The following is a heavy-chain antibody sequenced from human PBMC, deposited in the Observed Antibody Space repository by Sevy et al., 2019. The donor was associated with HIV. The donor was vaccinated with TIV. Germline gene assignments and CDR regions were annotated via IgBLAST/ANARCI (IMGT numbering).Heavy chain of an antibody. CDR3: ARDSRRQLVGI. Sequence: GGSLRLSCAASGFTFSSYWMSWVRQAPGKGLEWVANIKQDGSEKYYVDSVKGRFTISREHAKNSLYLQMNNLCAEDTAGYYSARDSRRQLVGIWGQGPLVTVSS. D-gene: IGHD6-13*01. CDR2: IKQDGSEK. CDR1: GFTFSSYW. V-gene: IGHV3-7*01. J-gene: IGHJ4*02.